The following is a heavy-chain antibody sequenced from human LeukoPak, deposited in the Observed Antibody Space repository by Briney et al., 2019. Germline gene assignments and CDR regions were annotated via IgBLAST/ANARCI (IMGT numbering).Heavy chain of an antibody. CDR1: GFTLSSYT. CDR3: ARWDCGGGSCRSPYDY. Sequence: GGSLRLSCAASGFTLSSYTMNWVRQAPGKGLEWVSSISSSSTYIYYADSVKGRFTISRDNAKNSLYLQMNSLRAEDTAVYYCARWDCGGGSCRSPYDYWGQGTLVTVSS. J-gene: IGHJ4*02. CDR2: ISSSSTYI. V-gene: IGHV3-21*01. D-gene: IGHD2-15*01.